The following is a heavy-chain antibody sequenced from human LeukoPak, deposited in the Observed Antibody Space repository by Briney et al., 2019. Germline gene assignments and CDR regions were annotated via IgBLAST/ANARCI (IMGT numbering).Heavy chain of an antibody. CDR3: AIQHWPDKLVDF. D-gene: IGHD1-1*01. J-gene: IGHJ4*02. Sequence: GASVKVSCKGSGNTFSSSYVHWVRQAPDQGLEWMGWIDPNSAGTNTNHAQKFQHRVTSTRPAAVRAAHRELSRLTTDDTALYSCAIQHWPDKLVDFWGPGTLVTVSS. CDR1: GNTFSSSY. CDR2: IDPNSAGTNT. V-gene: IGHV1-2*02.